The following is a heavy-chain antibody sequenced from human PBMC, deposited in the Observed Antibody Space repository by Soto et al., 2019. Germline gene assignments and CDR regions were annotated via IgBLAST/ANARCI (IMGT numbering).Heavy chain of an antibody. Sequence: QVQLVESGGGVVKPGGSLRLSCAASGFTFSDYDMSWIRQAPGKGLEWISYYSYSSDYIQYADSVTGRFTISRDNAQNSIFLQINSRRAEDTAVYYWKSQVFYCRNSVCQDSGCGVDTGGLGTTVTVSS. J-gene: IGHJ3*02. CDR3: KSQVFYCRNSVCQDSGCGVDT. V-gene: IGHV3-11*06. D-gene: IGHD2-8*01. CDR1: GFTFSDYD. CDR2: YSYSSDYI.